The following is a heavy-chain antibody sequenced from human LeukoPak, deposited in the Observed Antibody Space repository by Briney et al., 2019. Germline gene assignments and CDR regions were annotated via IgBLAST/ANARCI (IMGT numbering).Heavy chain of an antibody. Sequence: GGSLRLSCAASGFTFSSYAMHWVRQAPGKGLEYVSAISSNGGSTYYANSVKGRFTISRDNSKNTLYLQMGSLRAEDMAVYYCARENYYYDSSGPLDYWGQGTLVTVSS. CDR1: GFTFSSYA. CDR2: ISSNGGST. CDR3: ARENYYYDSSGPLDY. D-gene: IGHD3-22*01. J-gene: IGHJ4*02. V-gene: IGHV3-64*01.